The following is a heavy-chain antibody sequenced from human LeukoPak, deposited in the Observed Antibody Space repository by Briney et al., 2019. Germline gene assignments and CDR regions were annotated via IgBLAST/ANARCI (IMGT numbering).Heavy chain of an antibody. CDR3: ARSYDFWSGYYMDV. CDR1: GYTFTGYY. CDR2: INPNSGGT. J-gene: IGHJ6*03. V-gene: IGHV1-2*02. Sequence: ASVKVSCKASGYTFTGYYMHWVRQAPGQGLEWMGWINPNSGGTNYAQKFQGRVTMTTDTSTSTAYMELRSLRSDDTAVYYCARSYDFWSGYYMDVWGKGTTVTVSS. D-gene: IGHD3-3*01.